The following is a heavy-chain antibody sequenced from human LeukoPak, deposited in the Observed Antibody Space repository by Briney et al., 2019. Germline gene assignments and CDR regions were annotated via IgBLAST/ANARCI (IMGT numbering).Heavy chain of an antibody. J-gene: IGHJ1*01. CDR1: GFTFSSYA. CDR2: ISGSGGST. V-gene: IGHV3-23*01. D-gene: IGHD6-19*01. Sequence: GGSLRLSCSASGFTFSSYAMSWVRQAPGKGLEWVSAISGSGGSTYYADSVKGRFTISRDNSKNTLYLQMNSLRAEDTAVYYCAKTSGRSGIAVAGTNFQHWGQGTLVTVSS. CDR3: AKTSGRSGIAVAGTNFQH.